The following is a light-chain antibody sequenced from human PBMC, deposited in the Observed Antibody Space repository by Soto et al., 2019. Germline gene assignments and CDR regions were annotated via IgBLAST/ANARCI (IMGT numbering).Light chain of an antibody. V-gene: IGLV2-8*01. CDR2: EVN. CDR3: SSYAGSNNLEV. CDR1: RSDVGDYNY. Sequence: QSALTQPPSASGSPGQSVTISCTGTRSDVGDYNYVSWYQQDPGKAPKLIIYEVNKRPSGVPDRFSGSKSGNTASLSVSGLQADDEADYYCSSYAGSNNLEVFGGGTKLTVL. J-gene: IGLJ2*01.